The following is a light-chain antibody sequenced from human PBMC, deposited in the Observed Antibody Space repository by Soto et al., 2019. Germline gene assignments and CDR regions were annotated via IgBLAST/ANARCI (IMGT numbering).Light chain of an antibody. V-gene: IGKV3D-15*01. CDR1: QSVSIN. J-gene: IGKJ1*01. Sequence: EIVMTQSPATLSVSPGGSATLSCRASQSVSINLAWYQQKPGQAPRLLISGATTRATDIPARFSGSGSGTEFTLTITTLQSEDSAVYYCQQYNKGPWTVGQGTEVEIK. CDR3: QQYNKGPWT. CDR2: GAT.